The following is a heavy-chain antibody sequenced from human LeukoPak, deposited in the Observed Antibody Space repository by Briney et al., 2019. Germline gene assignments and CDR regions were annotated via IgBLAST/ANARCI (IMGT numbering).Heavy chain of an antibody. J-gene: IGHJ4*02. D-gene: IGHD3-10*01. CDR3: AKLKGWYGEGYFDY. Sequence: GGSLRLSCAASGFTVSSNYMSWVRQAPGKGLEWVSVIYSDGRTYYADSVKGRFSISRDNSENTLYLQMDTLRAEDTAVYYCAKLKGWYGEGYFDYWGQGTLVTVSA. CDR1: GFTVSSNY. V-gene: IGHV3-53*01. CDR2: IYSDGRT.